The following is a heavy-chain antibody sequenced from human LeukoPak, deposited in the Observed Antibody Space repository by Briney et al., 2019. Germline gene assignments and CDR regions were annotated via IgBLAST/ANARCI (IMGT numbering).Heavy chain of an antibody. D-gene: IGHD6-6*01. CDR1: GFSLSTSGMR. CDR3: ARRTSSSFYFDY. CDR2: IDRDDDK. V-gene: IGHV2-70*04. Sequence: ESGPTLVKPTPTLTLTCTFSGFSLSTSGMRVSWIRQPPGKALEWLARIDRDDDKFYSTSLKTRLTISKDTSKNQVVLTMTNMDPVDTAIYYCARRTSSSFYFDYWGQGTLVTVSS. J-gene: IGHJ4*02.